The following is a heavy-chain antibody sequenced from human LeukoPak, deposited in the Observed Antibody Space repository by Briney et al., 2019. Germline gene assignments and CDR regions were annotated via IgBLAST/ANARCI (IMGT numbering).Heavy chain of an antibody. CDR3: AKDALYSGSYTCFDY. CDR2: LSGSGGST. J-gene: IGHJ4*02. V-gene: IGHV3-23*01. CDR1: GFTFSSYA. D-gene: IGHD1-26*01. Sequence: GSLRLSCAASGFTFSSYAMSWVRQAPGKGLEWVSALSGSGGSTYYAASVKGRFTISRDNSKNTLYLQMNSLRAEDTAVYYCAKDALYSGSYTCFDYWGQGTLVTVSS.